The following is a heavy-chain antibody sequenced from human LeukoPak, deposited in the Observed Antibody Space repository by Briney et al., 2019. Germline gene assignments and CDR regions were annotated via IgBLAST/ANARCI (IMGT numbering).Heavy chain of an antibody. V-gene: IGHV4-39*01. Sequence: PSETLSLTCTVSGGSTSSNTFYWGWIRQPPGKGLEWIGAVYYNGNTYYSSSLKSRVTISVDTSKNQFSLKLNSVTAADTAVYFCARVKKVDTSHDYWGQGTLVTVSS. CDR1: GGSTSSNTFY. D-gene: IGHD5-18*01. CDR3: ARVKKVDTSHDY. CDR2: VYYNGNT. J-gene: IGHJ4*02.